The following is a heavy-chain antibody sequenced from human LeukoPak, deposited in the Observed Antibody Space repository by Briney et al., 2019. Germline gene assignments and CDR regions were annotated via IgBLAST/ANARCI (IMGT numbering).Heavy chain of an antibody. Sequence: PGGSLRLSCAASGFTFSTYAMSWVRQAPGKWLEWVSAISGSGGSTYYADSVKGRFTISRDNSKNTLYLQMNSLRAEDTAVYYCAKVPPRTYYYDSSGYYYAFDYWGQGTLVTVSS. CDR1: GFTFSTYA. J-gene: IGHJ4*02. D-gene: IGHD3-22*01. CDR3: AKVPPRTYYYDSSGYYYAFDY. CDR2: ISGSGGST. V-gene: IGHV3-23*01.